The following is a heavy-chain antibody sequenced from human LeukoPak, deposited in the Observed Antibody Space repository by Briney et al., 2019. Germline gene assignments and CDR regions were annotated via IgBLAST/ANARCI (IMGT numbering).Heavy chain of an antibody. CDR1: GFTFSSYW. V-gene: IGHV3-7*03. CDR3: AREYSYGDFDY. CDR2: IKQDGSEK. Sequence: PGGSLRLSCAASGFTFSSYWMSWVRQAPGKGLEWVANIKQDGSEKYYADSVKGRFTISRDNAKNSLYLQMNSLRAEDTAVYYCAREYSYGDFDYWGQGTLVTVSS. D-gene: IGHD5-18*01. J-gene: IGHJ4*02.